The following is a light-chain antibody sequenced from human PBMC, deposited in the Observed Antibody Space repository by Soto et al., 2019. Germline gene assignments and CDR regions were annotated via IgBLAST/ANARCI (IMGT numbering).Light chain of an antibody. V-gene: IGKV3-15*01. Sequence: EIVMTQSPATLSLSPGESATLSCRASQSVTDDLAWYQQKPGQAPRLLIYRASTRAAGIPARFSGSGSGTEFTLTISSLQSEDFAIYYCQHYDNWPWTFGQGTNVEIK. CDR2: RAS. CDR3: QHYDNWPWT. CDR1: QSVTDD. J-gene: IGKJ1*01.